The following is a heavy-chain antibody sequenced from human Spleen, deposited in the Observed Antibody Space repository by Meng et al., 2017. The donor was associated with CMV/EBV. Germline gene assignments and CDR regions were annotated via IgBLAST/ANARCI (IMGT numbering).Heavy chain of an antibody. V-gene: IGHV4-31*03. D-gene: IGHD3-9*01. CDR1: GGSISSGGYY. CDR3: ARVFNDILTGYYIDY. CDR2: IYYSGST. Sequence: SCTVSGGSISSGGYYWSWIRQHPGKGLEWIGYIYYSGSTYYNPSLKSRVTISVDTSKNQFSLKLSSVTAADTAVHYCARVFNDILTGYYIDYWGQGTLVTVSS. J-gene: IGHJ4*02.